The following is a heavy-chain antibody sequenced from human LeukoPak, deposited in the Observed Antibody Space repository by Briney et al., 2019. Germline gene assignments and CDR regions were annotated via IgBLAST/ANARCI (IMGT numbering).Heavy chain of an antibody. Sequence: SETLSLTCTVSGGSISSSSYYWDWIRQPPGEGLEWIGSIYYSGSTYYNPSLKSRVTISVDTSNNQFSLKLSSVTAADTAVYSCARGLSYSYYYMDVWGKGTTVTISS. J-gene: IGHJ6*03. CDR1: GGSISSSSYY. CDR3: ARGLSYSYYYMDV. V-gene: IGHV4-39*07. CDR2: IYYSGST. D-gene: IGHD6-19*01.